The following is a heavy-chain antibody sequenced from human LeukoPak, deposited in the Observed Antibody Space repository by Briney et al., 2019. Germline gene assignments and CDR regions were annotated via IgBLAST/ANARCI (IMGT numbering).Heavy chain of an antibody. CDR2: INYSGST. CDR1: GGSISSSDYY. D-gene: IGHD2-2*01. Sequence: SETLSLTCTVSGGSISSSDYYWGWIRQPPGTGLELIAGINYSGSTYYTPSLQSRVTISLDTSNNQFSLRLSSVTAADTAVYYCARAIPAARGYWFDPWGQGTLVTVSS. V-gene: IGHV4-39*07. CDR3: ARAIPAARGYWFDP. J-gene: IGHJ5*02.